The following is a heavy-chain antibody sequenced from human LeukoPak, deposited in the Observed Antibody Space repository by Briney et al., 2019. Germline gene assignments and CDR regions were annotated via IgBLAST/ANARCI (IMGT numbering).Heavy chain of an antibody. CDR3: ARFPHYYDSSGYSIPFDY. CDR1: GYSISSGYY. V-gene: IGHV4-61*01. J-gene: IGHJ4*02. Sequence: PSETLSLTCAVSGYSISSGYYWSWIRQPPGKGLEWIGYIYYSGSTNYNPSLKSRVTISVDTSKNQFSLKLSSVTAADTAVYYRARFPHYYDSSGYSIPFDYWGQGTLVTVSS. CDR2: IYYSGST. D-gene: IGHD3-22*01.